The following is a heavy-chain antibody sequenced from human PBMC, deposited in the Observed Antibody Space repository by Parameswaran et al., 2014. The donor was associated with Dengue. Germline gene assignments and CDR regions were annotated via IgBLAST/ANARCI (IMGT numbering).Heavy chain of an antibody. CDR2: ISYDGSNK. J-gene: IGHJ4*02. Sequence: GSRLKISCAASGFTFSSYGMHWVRQAPGKGLEWVAVISYDGSNKYYADSVKGRFTISRDNSKNTLYLQMNSLRAEDTAVYYCAKVGLRVVVIYYFDYWGQGTPVTVSS. CDR3: AKVGLRVVVIYYFDY. CDR1: GFTFSSYG. V-gene: IGHV3-30*18. D-gene: IGHD3-22*01.